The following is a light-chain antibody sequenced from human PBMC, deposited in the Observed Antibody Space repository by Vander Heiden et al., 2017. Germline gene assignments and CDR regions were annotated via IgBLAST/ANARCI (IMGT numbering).Light chain of an antibody. CDR1: QGISSY. J-gene: IGKJ5*01. CDR2: AAS. V-gene: IGKV1-9*01. CDR3: QQLNSYPHIT. Sequence: IQVTPSPSSLSASVGDTVTITCRASQGISSYLAWYQQKPGKAPKLLIYAASTLQSGVPSRFSGSGSGTDFTLTISSLQPEDFAPYYCQQLNSYPHITFGQGTLLEIK.